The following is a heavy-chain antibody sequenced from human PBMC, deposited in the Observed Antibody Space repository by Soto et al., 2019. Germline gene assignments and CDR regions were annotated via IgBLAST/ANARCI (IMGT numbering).Heavy chain of an antibody. J-gene: IGHJ6*02. CDR2: INPNNGGT. Sequence: QVQLVQSGAEVKNPGASMKVSCQASGYTFTGYYIHWVRQAPGQGLDWMGYINPNNGGTRFEQRLQGRVPMTRDTTLDTTYVELSGLTSDDTAGYYCARGGGQTYYYYPMDLWGQGTTVTVSS. V-gene: IGHV1-2*02. CDR1: GYTFTGYY. D-gene: IGHD3-16*01. CDR3: ARGGGQTYYYYPMDL.